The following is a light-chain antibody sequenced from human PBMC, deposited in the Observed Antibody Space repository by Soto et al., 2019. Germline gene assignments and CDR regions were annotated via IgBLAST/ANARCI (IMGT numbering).Light chain of an antibody. CDR1: SSNIGSNT. CDR2: GNT. Sequence: QSVLTQPPSASGTPGQRVTISCSGSSSNIGSNTVNWYQQLPGTAPKLLIYGNTQWPSGVPDRFSGSKSGTSASLAISGLQSEDEADYYCAAWDDSLGGYVFGTGTKVTVL. V-gene: IGLV1-44*01. CDR3: AAWDDSLGGYV. J-gene: IGLJ1*01.